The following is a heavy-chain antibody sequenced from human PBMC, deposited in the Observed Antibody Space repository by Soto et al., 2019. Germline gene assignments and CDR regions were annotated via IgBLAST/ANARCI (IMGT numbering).Heavy chain of an antibody. Sequence: SETLSLTCAVYGGSFSGYYWSWIRQPPGKGLEWIGEINHSGSTNYNPSLKSRVTISVDTSKNQFSLKLSSVTAADTAVYYCASFDYGDYRGMDVWGQGTTVTV. CDR1: GGSFSGYY. CDR3: ASFDYGDYRGMDV. CDR2: INHSGST. J-gene: IGHJ6*02. V-gene: IGHV4-34*01. D-gene: IGHD4-17*01.